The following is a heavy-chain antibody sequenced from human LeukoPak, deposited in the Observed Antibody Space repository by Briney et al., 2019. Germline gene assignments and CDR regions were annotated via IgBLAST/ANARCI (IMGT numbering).Heavy chain of an antibody. CDR3: AKGRYCSSTSCPRPYYFDY. D-gene: IGHD2-2*01. V-gene: IGHV3-23*01. CDR1: GFTFSSYA. Sequence: GGSLRLSCSASGFTFSSYAMSWVRQAPGKGLEWVSAISGSGGSTYYADSAKGRFTISRDNSKNTLYLQMNSLRAEDTAVYYCAKGRYCSSTSCPRPYYFDYWGQGTLVTVSS. CDR2: ISGSGGST. J-gene: IGHJ4*02.